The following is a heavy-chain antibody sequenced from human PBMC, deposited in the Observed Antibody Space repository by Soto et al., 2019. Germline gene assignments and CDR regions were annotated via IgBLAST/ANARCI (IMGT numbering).Heavy chain of an antibody. J-gene: IGHJ6*02. CDR3: ARAFSSGSYRYGMDV. V-gene: IGHV3-23*01. CDR1: GFTFRNYV. CDR2: ISVSGGST. D-gene: IGHD6-19*01. Sequence: PGGSLRLSCTASGFTFRNYVMSWVRQASGRGLEWVSAISVSGGSTFYADSVKGRFIISRDNSKNTLYLQLNSLRAEDTAVYYCARAFSSGSYRYGMDVWGQGTTVTVSS.